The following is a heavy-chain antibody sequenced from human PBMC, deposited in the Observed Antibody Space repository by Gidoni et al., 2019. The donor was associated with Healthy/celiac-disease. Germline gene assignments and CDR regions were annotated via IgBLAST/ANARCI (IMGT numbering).Heavy chain of an antibody. V-gene: IGHV1-3*01. CDR1: RYTFTSYA. CDR3: ARDFLRLRYFDWTNPHDAFDI. J-gene: IGHJ3*02. D-gene: IGHD3-9*01. CDR2: ISAGNGNT. Sequence: QVQLVQSGVEVKKPGASVKVSCKASRYTFTSYAMHWVRQAPGQRLEWMGRISAGNGNTKYSQKFQGRVTITRDTSASTAYMELSSLRSEDTAVYYCARDFLRLRYFDWTNPHDAFDIWGQGTMVTVSS.